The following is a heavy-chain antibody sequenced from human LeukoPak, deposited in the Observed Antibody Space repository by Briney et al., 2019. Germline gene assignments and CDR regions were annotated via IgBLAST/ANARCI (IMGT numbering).Heavy chain of an antibody. Sequence: ASVKVSCKASGYTFTGYYMHWVRQAPGQGLEWMGRINPNSGGTNYAQKFQGRVTMTRDTSISTAYMELSRLRSDDTAVYYCARDRPKSRFLEWSQYYFDYWGQGTLVTVSS. CDR2: INPNSGGT. D-gene: IGHD3-3*01. J-gene: IGHJ4*02. CDR1: GYTFTGYY. CDR3: ARDRPKSRFLEWSQYYFDY. V-gene: IGHV1-2*06.